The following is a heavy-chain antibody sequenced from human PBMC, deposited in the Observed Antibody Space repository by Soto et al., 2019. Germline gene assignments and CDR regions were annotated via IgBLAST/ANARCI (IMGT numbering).Heavy chain of an antibody. CDR2: IRVNNGDT. CDR1: GYTFTNSG. CDR3: SRYLGYNDYDVHY. V-gene: IGHV1-18*01. Sequence: GSSVKVSCKASGYTFTNSGFCWVRPAPGQGIEWVGWIRVNNGDTHYAQKLQGRVTMTTDTSTSTAFMELRSLRSDDTAVYYCSRYLGYNDYDVHYRGQGTLVPVSA. J-gene: IGHJ4*02. D-gene: IGHD4-17*01.